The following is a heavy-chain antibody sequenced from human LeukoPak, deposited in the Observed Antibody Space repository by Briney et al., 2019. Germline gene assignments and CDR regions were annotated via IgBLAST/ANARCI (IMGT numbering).Heavy chain of an antibody. J-gene: IGHJ4*02. Sequence: LGESLKISCKGSGYSFVSCWIGWVRQMPGKGLEWMGIIYPGDSDARYSPSFQGQVTIPADRSAGTAYLQWSSLKASDTAMYYCARHVLRDGYNTDYFDYWGQGTLVTVSS. CDR2: IYPGDSDA. CDR1: GYSFVSCW. V-gene: IGHV5-51*01. CDR3: ARHVLRDGYNTDYFDY. D-gene: IGHD5-24*01.